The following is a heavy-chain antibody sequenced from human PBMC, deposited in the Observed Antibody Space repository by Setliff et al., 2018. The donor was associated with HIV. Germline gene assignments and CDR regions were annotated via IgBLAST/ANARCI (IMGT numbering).Heavy chain of an antibody. V-gene: IGHV4-31*03. D-gene: IGHD5-12*01. Sequence: SETLSLTCTVSGGSISSGGYYWSWIRQHPGKGLEWIGHIYYTEITYYNPSLRSRLTISLDTSKNQFSLKLSSVTAAGTAVYFCAREGVGYNPFYYYGMDVWGQGTTVTVSS. CDR1: GGSISSGGYY. J-gene: IGHJ6*02. CDR2: IYYTEIT. CDR3: AREGVGYNPFYYYGMDV.